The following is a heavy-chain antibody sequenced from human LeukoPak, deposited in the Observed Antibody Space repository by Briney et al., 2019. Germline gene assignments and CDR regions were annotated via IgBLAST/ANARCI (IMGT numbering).Heavy chain of an antibody. D-gene: IGHD6-19*01. CDR3: TTNLRGYSSDFDN. V-gene: IGHV3-15*01. CDR2: IKSKTDGGTT. Sequence: GGSLRLSCAASGFTLSNAWMSWVRQAPGKGLEWVGRIKSKTDGGTTDYAAPVKGRFTISRDDSKNTVYVEINSLKTEDTAVYYCTTNLRGYSSDFDNWGQGTLVTVSS. J-gene: IGHJ4*02. CDR1: GFTLSNAW.